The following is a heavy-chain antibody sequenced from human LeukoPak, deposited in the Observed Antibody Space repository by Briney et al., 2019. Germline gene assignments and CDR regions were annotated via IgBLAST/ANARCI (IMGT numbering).Heavy chain of an antibody. CDR1: GGSFSGYY. CDR2: INHSGST. Sequence: SETLSLTCAVHGGSFSGYYWSWIRQPPGKGLEWIGEINHSGSTNYNPSLKSRVTISVDTSKNQFSLKLSSVTAADTAVYYCARGYYYDSSGYYFFGRYYFDYWGQGTLVTVSS. J-gene: IGHJ4*02. CDR3: ARGYYYDSSGYYFFGRYYFDY. V-gene: IGHV4-34*01. D-gene: IGHD3-22*01.